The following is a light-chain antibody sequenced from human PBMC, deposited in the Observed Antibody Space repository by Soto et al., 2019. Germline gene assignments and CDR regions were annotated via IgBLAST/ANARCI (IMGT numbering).Light chain of an antibody. V-gene: IGKV1-5*01. CDR2: DAS. CDR1: QSISSW. J-gene: IGKJ1*01. CDR3: QQYNSFWT. Sequence: DIQMTQSPSTLSASVGDRVTITCRASQSISSWLAWYQQKPGKAPRLLIYDASYLERGVPSRFSGSGSGTELTLTISDLQPDYLATYYCQQYNSFWTVGQGTKVEI.